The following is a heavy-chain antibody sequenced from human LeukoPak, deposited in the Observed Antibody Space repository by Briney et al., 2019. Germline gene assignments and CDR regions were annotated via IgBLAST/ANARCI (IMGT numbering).Heavy chain of an antibody. Sequence: SVKVSCKASGGTFSSYAISWVRQAPGQGLEWMGGIIPIFGTANYAQKFQGRVTITADESTSTAYMELSSLRSEDTAVFYCARDRYYYGSGSYYNLWGQGTLVTVSS. CDR1: GGTFSSYA. CDR2: IIPIFGTA. V-gene: IGHV1-69*01. J-gene: IGHJ5*02. CDR3: ARDRYYYGSGSYYNL. D-gene: IGHD3-10*01.